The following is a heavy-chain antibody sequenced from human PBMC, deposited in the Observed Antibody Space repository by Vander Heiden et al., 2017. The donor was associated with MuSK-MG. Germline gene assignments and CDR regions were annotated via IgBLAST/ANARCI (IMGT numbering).Heavy chain of an antibody. V-gene: IGHV4-34*01. CDR2: INHSGST. CDR3: ARLFYGSGSYYHTDPGVRTDY. CDR1: GGSLRGYY. Sequence: QVQLQQWAAGLLKPSQPLSLTCAVYGGSLRGYYWSGIRQPPGKGLEWIGEINHSGSTNYNPSLKSRVTISVDTSKNQFSLKLSSVTAADTAVYYCARLFYGSGSYYHTDPGVRTDYWGQGTLVTVSS. J-gene: IGHJ4*02. D-gene: IGHD3-10*01.